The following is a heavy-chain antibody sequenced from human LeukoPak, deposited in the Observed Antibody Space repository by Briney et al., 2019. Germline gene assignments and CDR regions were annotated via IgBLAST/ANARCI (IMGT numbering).Heavy chain of an antibody. CDR1: GFTFSSYA. V-gene: IGHV3-30-3*01. Sequence: GRSLRLSCAASGFTFSSYAMHWVRQAPGKGLEWVAVISYDGSNKYYADSVKGRFTISRDDSKNTLYLQMNSLRAEDTAVYYCARDRHYYGSGSYHRFDYWGQGTLVTVSS. CDR3: ARDRHYYGSGSYHRFDY. D-gene: IGHD3-10*01. J-gene: IGHJ4*02. CDR2: ISYDGSNK.